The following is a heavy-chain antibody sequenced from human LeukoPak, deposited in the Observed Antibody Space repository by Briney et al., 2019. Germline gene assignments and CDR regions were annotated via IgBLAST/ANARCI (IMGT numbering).Heavy chain of an antibody. D-gene: IGHD3-3*01. Sequence: ASVKVSCKASGYTFTGYYMHWVRQAPGQGLEWMGWINPNSGGTNYAQKFQGRVTMTRDTSISTAYMELSRLRSDDTAVYYCARPSVYDSYYMDVWGKGTTVTVSS. CDR2: INPNSGGT. CDR3: ARPSVYDSYYMDV. J-gene: IGHJ6*03. CDR1: GYTFTGYY. V-gene: IGHV1-2*02.